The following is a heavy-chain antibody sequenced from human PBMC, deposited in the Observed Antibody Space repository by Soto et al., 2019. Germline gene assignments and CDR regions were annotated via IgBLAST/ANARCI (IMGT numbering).Heavy chain of an antibody. D-gene: IGHD6-6*01. CDR3: AKYIAPGPCEY. Sequence: GGSLRLSCAASGFAFDNYPMNWVRQAPGKGLEWVSAINGGGAKTFYADPVQGRFTISRDNSKNTLYLRMNSLRAEDTAIYYYAKYIAPGPCEYWGQGTLVTVSS. V-gene: IGHV3-23*01. CDR1: GFAFDNYP. CDR2: INGGGAKT. J-gene: IGHJ4*02.